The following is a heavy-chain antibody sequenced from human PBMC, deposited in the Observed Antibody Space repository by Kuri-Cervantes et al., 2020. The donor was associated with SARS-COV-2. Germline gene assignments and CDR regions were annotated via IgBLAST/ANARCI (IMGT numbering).Heavy chain of an antibody. V-gene: IGHV4-34*01. Sequence: GSLRLSCAASGFTFSSYSMNWIRQPPGKGLEWIGEINHSGSTNYNPSLKSRVTISVDTSKNQFSLKLSSVTAADTAVCYCARGRIGYSSGWSYWYFDLWGRGTLVTVSS. CDR1: GFTFSSYS. CDR3: ARGRIGYSSGWSYWYFDL. D-gene: IGHD6-19*01. CDR2: INHSGST. J-gene: IGHJ2*01.